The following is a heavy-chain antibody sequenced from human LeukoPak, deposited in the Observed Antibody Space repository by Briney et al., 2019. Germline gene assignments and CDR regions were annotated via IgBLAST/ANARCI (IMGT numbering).Heavy chain of an antibody. CDR1: GYTFTSYG. CDR3: ARVSMRVRGARRFDP. Sequence: GASVKVSCKASGYTFTSYGISWVRQATGQGLEWMGWMNTKSGNSGYAQKFQGRVTMTRDTSISTAYLDLSSLTSEDTAVYYCARVSMRVRGARRFDPWGQGTLVTVSS. D-gene: IGHD3-10*01. V-gene: IGHV1-8*02. J-gene: IGHJ5*02. CDR2: MNTKSGNS.